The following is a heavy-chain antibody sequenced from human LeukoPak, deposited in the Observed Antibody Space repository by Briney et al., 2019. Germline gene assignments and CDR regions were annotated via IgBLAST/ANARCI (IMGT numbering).Heavy chain of an antibody. V-gene: IGHV1-69*01. Sequence: VKDSCKASVGTFSSYAISWVRQAPRQGLEWMGGIFPIFGTANYAQKFQGGVMITADESPSTAYMELRSPRSENTREYYSATSPSIAVAGVGNWFDPWGQGTLVTVSS. D-gene: IGHD6-19*01. CDR1: VGTFSSYA. J-gene: IGHJ5*02. CDR3: ATSPSIAVAGVGNWFDP. CDR2: IFPIFGTA.